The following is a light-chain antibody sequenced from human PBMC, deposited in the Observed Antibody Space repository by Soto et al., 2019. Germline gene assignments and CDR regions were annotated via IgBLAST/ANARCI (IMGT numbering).Light chain of an antibody. Sequence: QSVLTQPASVSGAPGQSITISCTGSSSGVGGYDYVSWYQLHPGKAPKLMDFDVSNRPSVVSYLFSGSKSGNTASLTISGLQGEDEADYFCSSYSISTADLFGTGTKVTVL. J-gene: IGLJ1*01. CDR1: SSGVGGYDY. CDR3: SSYSISTADL. V-gene: IGLV2-14*03. CDR2: DVS.